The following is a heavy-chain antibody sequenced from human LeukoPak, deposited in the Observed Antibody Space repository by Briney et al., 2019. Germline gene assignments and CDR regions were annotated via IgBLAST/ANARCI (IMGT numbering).Heavy chain of an antibody. V-gene: IGHV3-13*04. CDR2: INSVGVT. J-gene: IGHJ4*02. CDR1: GFTFSDYD. D-gene: IGHD6-19*01. Sequence: GGSLRLSCATSGFTFSDYDMHWVRQVTGKGLEWASTINSVGVTYYPDSVKGRFTISREDDKDSLYLQMNSLRVGDTAVYYCAREARGSAWQYVDYWGQGTLVTVSS. CDR3: AREARGSAWQYVDY.